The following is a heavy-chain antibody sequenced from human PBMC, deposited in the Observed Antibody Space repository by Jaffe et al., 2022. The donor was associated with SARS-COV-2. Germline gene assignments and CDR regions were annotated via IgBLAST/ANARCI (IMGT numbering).Heavy chain of an antibody. CDR3: ARVYVVRGSEVYDP. J-gene: IGHJ5*02. V-gene: IGHV1-3*04. CDR2: INTGNGNT. D-gene: IGHD3-10*01. CDR1: GYTFTSNA. Sequence: QVQLVQSGAEVKKPGASVKVSCKASGYTFTSNAMHWLRQAPGQRLEWVGWINTGNGNTKYSQKFQGRVTITRDTSASIAYMELSSLRSEDTALYYCARVYVVRGSEVYDPWGQGTLVTVSS.